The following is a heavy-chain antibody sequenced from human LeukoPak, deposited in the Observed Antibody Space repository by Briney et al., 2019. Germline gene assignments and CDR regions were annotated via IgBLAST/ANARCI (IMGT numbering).Heavy chain of an antibody. CDR2: ISYDGSNK. D-gene: IGHD3-22*01. CDR3: AKDSSDSSGRGYFDY. CDR1: GFTFSSYG. J-gene: IGHJ4*02. Sequence: GGSLRLSCAASGFTFSSYGMHWVRQAPGKGLEGVAVISYDGSNKYYADSVKGRFTISRDNSKNTLYLQMNSLRAEDTAVYYCAKDSSDSSGRGYFDYWGQGTLVTVSS. V-gene: IGHV3-30*18.